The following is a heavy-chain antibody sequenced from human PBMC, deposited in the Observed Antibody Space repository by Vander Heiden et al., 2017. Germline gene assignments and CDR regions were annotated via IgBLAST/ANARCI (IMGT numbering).Heavy chain of an antibody. CDR2: ISYDGSNK. CDR3: AKAQVYGGQLGAFDI. J-gene: IGHJ3*02. Sequence: QVQLVESGGGVVQPGRSLRPPCSASGFTFRGYCMHWVRQAPGKGLEWVAVISYDGSNKYYADSVKGRFTISRDNSKNTLYLQMNRLRAEETAVYYCAKAQVYGGQLGAFDIWCQGTMVTVSS. V-gene: IGHV3-30*18. CDR1: GFTFRGYC. D-gene: IGHD4-17*01.